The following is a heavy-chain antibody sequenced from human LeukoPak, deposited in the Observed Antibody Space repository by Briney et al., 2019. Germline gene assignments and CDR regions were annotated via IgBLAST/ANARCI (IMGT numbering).Heavy chain of an antibody. CDR2: TYYRSKWYN. CDR3: AREKEQGLGYDVFDI. D-gene: IGHD3/OR15-3a*01. Sequence: SQTLSVTCAISGDCASSYSAAWNWIRQSPSRGLEWLGRTYYRSKWYNHYAISVKSRITINPDTSKKQFSLQLNSVTPEDTAVYYCAREKEQGLGYDVFDIWGQGTMVTVSS. CDR1: GDCASSYSAA. V-gene: IGHV6-1*01. J-gene: IGHJ3*02.